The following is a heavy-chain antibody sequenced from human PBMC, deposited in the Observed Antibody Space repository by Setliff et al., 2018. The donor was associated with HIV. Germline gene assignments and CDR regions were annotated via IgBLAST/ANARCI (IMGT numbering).Heavy chain of an antibody. V-gene: IGHV4-4*02. D-gene: IGHD2-2*02. Sequence: LSLTCVVSGFSIKNDNWWNWVRQTPGKGLEWIGQIVHDGTVTYKPSLESRVTILMDILKNQISLNVTSVTAADTATYYCAKTNIPMPRSGTRLESWGPGRLVTVSS. CDR1: GFSIKNDNW. J-gene: IGHJ4*02. CDR3: AKTNIPMPRSGTRLES. CDR2: IVHDGTV.